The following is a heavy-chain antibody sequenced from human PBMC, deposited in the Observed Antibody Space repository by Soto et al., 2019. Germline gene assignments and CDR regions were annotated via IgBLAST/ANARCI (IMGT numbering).Heavy chain of an antibody. CDR1: GASITSDDYY. D-gene: IGHD3-22*01. CDR2: IYHSGST. J-gene: IGHJ4*02. Sequence: SETLSLTCAVSGASITSDDYYWSWIRQPPGKGLEWIGYIYHSGSTYYNPSLKSRVSISIDTSQNQFSLKLTSLTAADTAVYYCARDPIFYYASSGYGGSYFDYWGQGSRVTVSS. CDR3: ARDPIFYYASSGYGGSYFDY. V-gene: IGHV4-30-4*01.